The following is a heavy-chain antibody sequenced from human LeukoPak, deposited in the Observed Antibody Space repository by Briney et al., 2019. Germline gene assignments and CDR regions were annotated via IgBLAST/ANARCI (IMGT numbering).Heavy chain of an antibody. CDR1: GGSISSYY. Sequence: PSETLSLTCTVSGGSISSYYRSWIRQPPGKGLEWIGYIYYSGSTNYNPSLKSRVTISVDTSKNQFSLKLSSVTAADTAVYYCARAAVAGDVDYWGQGTLVTVSS. V-gene: IGHV4-59*01. J-gene: IGHJ4*02. CDR3: ARAAVAGDVDY. D-gene: IGHD6-19*01. CDR2: IYYSGST.